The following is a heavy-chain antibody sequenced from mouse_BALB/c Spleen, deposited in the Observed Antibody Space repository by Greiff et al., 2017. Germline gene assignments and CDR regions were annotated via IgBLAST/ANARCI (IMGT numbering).Heavy chain of an antibody. D-gene: IGHD3-3*01. J-gene: IGHJ3*01. CDR3: ARGAGRGGFAY. CDR1: GYTFTDYA. Sequence: VQLQQSGAELVRPGVSVKISCKGSGYTFTDYAMHWVKQSHAKSLEWIGVISTYYGDASYNQKFKGKATMTVDKSSSTAYMELARLTSEDSAIYYCARGAGRGGFAYWGQGTLVTVSA. V-gene: IGHV1S137*01. CDR2: ISTYYGDA.